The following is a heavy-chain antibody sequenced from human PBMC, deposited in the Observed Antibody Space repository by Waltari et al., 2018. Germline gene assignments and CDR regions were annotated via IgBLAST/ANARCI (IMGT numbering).Heavy chain of an antibody. D-gene: IGHD6-13*01. J-gene: IGHJ1*01. Sequence: EVQLVESGGGLVQPGGSLRLSCAASGFTFSSYWMSWVRQAPGKGLEGVANIKQDGSEKYYVDSVKGRFTISRDNAKNSLYLQMNSLRAEDTAVYYCARFPVGSSWPEYFQHWGQGTLVTVSS. CDR1: GFTFSSYW. CDR2: IKQDGSEK. V-gene: IGHV3-7*01. CDR3: ARFPVGSSWPEYFQH.